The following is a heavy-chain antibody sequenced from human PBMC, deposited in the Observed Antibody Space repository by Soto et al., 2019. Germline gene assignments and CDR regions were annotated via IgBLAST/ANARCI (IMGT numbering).Heavy chain of an antibody. CDR3: XXXXXXYYDFWSGDYYYYGMDV. D-gene: IGHD3-3*01. CDR1: GFTFSNAW. Sequence: GGSLRLSCAASGFTFSNAWMNWVRQAPGKGLEWVGRIKSKTDGGTTDYAXXXKGRFXISRXDSKNTLYLQMNSLKTEDTAVYXXXXXXXXYYDFWSGDYYYYGMDVWGQGTTVTVSS. V-gene: IGHV3-15*07. J-gene: IGHJ6*02. CDR2: IKSKTDGGTT.